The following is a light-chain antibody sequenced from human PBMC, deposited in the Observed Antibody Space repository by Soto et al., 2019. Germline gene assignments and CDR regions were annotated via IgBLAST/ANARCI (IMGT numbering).Light chain of an antibody. J-gene: IGKJ3*01. CDR1: QSLVYRDGNTY. V-gene: IGKV2-30*01. CDR2: KVS. CDR3: MQNTHWPFT. Sequence: DVVMTQSPLSLPVTLGQPASISCRSSQSLVYRDGNTYLSWFQQRPGQSPRRLIYKVSNRDSGVPDRFSGSGSGTDFTLKISRVEAEDVGVYYCMQNTHWPFTFGPGTKVDIK.